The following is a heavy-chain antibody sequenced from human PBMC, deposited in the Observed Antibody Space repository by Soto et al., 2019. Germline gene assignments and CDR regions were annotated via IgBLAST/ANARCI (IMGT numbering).Heavy chain of an antibody. J-gene: IGHJ5*02. Sequence: GASVKVSCKASGGTFSSYAISWVRQAPGEGLEWMGGIIPIFGTANYAQKFQGRVTITADESTSTAYMELSSLRSEDTAVYYCASGRDKQWLQPGSWFDPWGQGTLVTVSS. CDR3: ASGRDKQWLQPGSWFDP. V-gene: IGHV1-69*13. CDR1: GGTFSSYA. D-gene: IGHD6-19*01. CDR2: IIPIFGTA.